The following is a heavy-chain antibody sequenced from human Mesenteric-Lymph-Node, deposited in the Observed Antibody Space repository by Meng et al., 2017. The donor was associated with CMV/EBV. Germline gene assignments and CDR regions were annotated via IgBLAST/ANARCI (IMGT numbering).Heavy chain of an antibody. CDR1: GGSIRSANYY. CDR2: ISYSGST. CDR3: AREEQYYYDASGYGMDV. Sequence: SETLSLTCTVSGGSIRSANYYWSWIRQPPGKGLEWIGHISYSGSTYYNPSLKSRITISEDTSKNQFSLKLSSVTAADTAVYYCAREEQYYYDASGYGMDVWGQGITVTVSS. J-gene: IGHJ6*02. V-gene: IGHV4-30-4*08. D-gene: IGHD3-22*01.